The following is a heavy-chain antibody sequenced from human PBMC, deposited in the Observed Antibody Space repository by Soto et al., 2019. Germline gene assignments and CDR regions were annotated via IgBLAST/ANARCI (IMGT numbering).Heavy chain of an antibody. CDR2: IYHTGTT. V-gene: IGHV4-38-2*01. CDR1: GDSIISTYH. Sequence: PSETLSLTCAVSGDSIISTYHLAWIRQSPGRGLEWIASIYHTGTTYYTPSLESRVTISVDTSKNQFSLRLSSVTAADTAVYYCARGVRLDYDFWSGYYMAPYMDVWGQGTTVTVSS. CDR3: ARGVRLDYDFWSGYYMAPYMDV. D-gene: IGHD3-3*01. J-gene: IGHJ6*02.